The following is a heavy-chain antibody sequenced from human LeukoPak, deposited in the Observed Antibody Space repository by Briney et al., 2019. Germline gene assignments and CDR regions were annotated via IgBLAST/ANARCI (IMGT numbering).Heavy chain of an antibody. V-gene: IGHV4-34*01. Sequence: SETLSLTCAVYGGSFSGYYWSLIRQPPRKGLEWIGEINHSGSTNYNPSLKSRVTISVDTSKNQFSLKLSSVTAADTAVYYCARGHRRDGYNRSVPFDYWGQGTLVTVSS. J-gene: IGHJ4*02. CDR1: GGSFSGYY. D-gene: IGHD5-24*01. CDR3: ARGHRRDGYNRSVPFDY. CDR2: INHSGST.